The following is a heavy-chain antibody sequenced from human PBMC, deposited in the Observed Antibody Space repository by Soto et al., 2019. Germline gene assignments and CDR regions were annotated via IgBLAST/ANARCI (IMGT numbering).Heavy chain of an antibody. V-gene: IGHV3-11*01. CDR1: GLTVRDYY. CDR3: ARGDGLNWFDP. Sequence: QVQLVESGGGLVKPGGSLRLSCAASGLTVRDYYMSWIRQAPGKGLEWVSYISSSDSTKYYADSVKGRFTISRDNAKNSLYLQMNSLRADDTAVYYCARGDGLNWFDPWGQGILVTVSS. J-gene: IGHJ5*02. CDR2: ISSSDSTK.